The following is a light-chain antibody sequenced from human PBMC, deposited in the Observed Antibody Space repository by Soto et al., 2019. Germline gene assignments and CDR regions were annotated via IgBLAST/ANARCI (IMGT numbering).Light chain of an antibody. Sequence: DIVMTQSPDSLAVSLGERATINCKSSQSVLYSSHNKNYLAWYQQKPVQPPKLLIYWASTRESGVPDRFSGSGSGTDFTLTISSLQAEDVAVYYCQQYYSPPLTFGGGTKVEIK. CDR3: QQYYSPPLT. CDR2: WAS. V-gene: IGKV4-1*01. CDR1: QSVLYSSHNKNY. J-gene: IGKJ4*01.